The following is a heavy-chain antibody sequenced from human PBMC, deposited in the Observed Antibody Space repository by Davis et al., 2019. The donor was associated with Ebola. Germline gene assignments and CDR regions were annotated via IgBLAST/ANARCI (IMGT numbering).Heavy chain of an antibody. D-gene: IGHD6-13*01. Sequence: GASLKISCEASGFTFTNYWIGSVRQLPGTRLEWMAIIHPFDSDTRYSPSFQGQVTISADKSINIAYLQWSSLKASDTAMYYCARRIAVAGSDAFDIWGQGTMVTVSS. V-gene: IGHV5-51*01. CDR3: ARRIAVAGSDAFDI. CDR1: GFTFTNYW. CDR2: IHPFDSDT. J-gene: IGHJ3*02.